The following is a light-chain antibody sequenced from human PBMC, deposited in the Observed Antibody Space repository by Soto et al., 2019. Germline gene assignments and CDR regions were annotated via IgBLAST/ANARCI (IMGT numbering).Light chain of an antibody. CDR2: DAS. J-gene: IGKJ1*01. Sequence: DIHMTQSPSTLSSSVGDRVTITCRASQSIDSWLAWYQQKPGKAPKLLIYDASNLESGVPSRFSGSGSGTEFTLTISSLQPDDFATYYCQQYNTYSPWTFGQGTKVDIK. CDR3: QQYNTYSPWT. CDR1: QSIDSW. V-gene: IGKV1-5*01.